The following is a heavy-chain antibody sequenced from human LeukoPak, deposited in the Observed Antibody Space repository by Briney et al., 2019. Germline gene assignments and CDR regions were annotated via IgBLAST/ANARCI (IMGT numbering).Heavy chain of an antibody. Sequence: GGSLRLSCAASGFTFSDYYMTWIRQGPGKGLEWLSYISDSGSTMYYANSLKGRFTISRDNAKNSLLLQMNSLRADDSAVYYCATVAAAGSGSDDILTGYYDNWGQGTLVTVST. CDR3: ATVAAAGSGSDDILTGYYDN. CDR1: GFTFSDYY. D-gene: IGHD3-9*01. CDR2: ISDSGSTM. J-gene: IGHJ4*02. V-gene: IGHV3-11*01.